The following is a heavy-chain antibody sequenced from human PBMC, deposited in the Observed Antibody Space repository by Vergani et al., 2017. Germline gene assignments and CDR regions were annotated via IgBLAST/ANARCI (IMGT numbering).Heavy chain of an antibody. J-gene: IGHJ4*02. CDR3: AKRPAAGIDS. Sequence: EVQLLESGGGLVQPGGSLRLSCAASGFTFSSYAMSWVCQAPGKGLEWVSTISGSGGSTYYADCVKGRFTISRDNSKNTLYLQMNSLRAEDTAVYFCAKRPAAGIDSWGQGTLVTVSS. V-gene: IGHV3-23*01. D-gene: IGHD2-2*01. CDR1: GFTFSSYA. CDR2: ISGSGGST.